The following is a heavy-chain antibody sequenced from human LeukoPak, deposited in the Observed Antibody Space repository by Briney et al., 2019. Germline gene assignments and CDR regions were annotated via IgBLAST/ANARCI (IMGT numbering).Heavy chain of an antibody. CDR3: ASRVGGAGLVRGVDDAFDI. V-gene: IGHV4-38-2*02. J-gene: IGHJ3*02. CDR2: IYYSGST. Sequence: PSETLSLTCNVSGYSISSGYYWGWIRQPPGKGLEWVGSIYYSGSTYQNPSLKSRVTISVDTSKNQFSLKLSSVTAADTAVYYCASRVGGAGLVRGVDDAFDIWGQGTMVTVSS. CDR1: GYSISSGYY. D-gene: IGHD3-10*01.